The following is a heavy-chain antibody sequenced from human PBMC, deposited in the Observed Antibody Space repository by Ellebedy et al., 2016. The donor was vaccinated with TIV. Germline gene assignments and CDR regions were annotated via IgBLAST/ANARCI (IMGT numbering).Heavy chain of an antibody. V-gene: IGHV1-8*02. J-gene: IGHJ4*02. CDR3: ARGLRPYDSSGWGY. CDR1: GYTFTGYY. CDR2: MNPNSGNT. Sequence: ASVKVSCXASGYTFTGYYMHWVRQAPGQGLEWMGWMNPNSGNTGYAQKFQGRVTMTRNTSISTAYMELSSLRSEDTAVYYCARGLRPYDSSGWGYWGQGTLVTVSS. D-gene: IGHD3-22*01.